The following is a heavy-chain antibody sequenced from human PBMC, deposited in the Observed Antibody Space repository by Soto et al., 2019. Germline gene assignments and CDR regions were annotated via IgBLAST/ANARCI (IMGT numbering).Heavy chain of an antibody. CDR1: GFTFSSYA. D-gene: IGHD3-22*01. CDR3: AKDQPPPGDSSGYYLDY. Sequence: LSLSCAASGFTFSSYAMSWVRQAPGKGLEWVSAISGSGGSTYYADSVKGRFTISRDNSKNTLYLQMNSLRAEDTAVYYCAKDQPPPGDSSGYYLDYWGQGTLVTVSS. CDR2: ISGSGGST. J-gene: IGHJ4*02. V-gene: IGHV3-23*01.